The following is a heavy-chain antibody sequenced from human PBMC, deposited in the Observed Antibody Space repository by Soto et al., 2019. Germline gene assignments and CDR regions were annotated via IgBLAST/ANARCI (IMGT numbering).Heavy chain of an antibody. V-gene: IGHV3-7*01. Sequence: GGSLRLSCAASGFTFSSYWMNWVRKAPGKGPEWVANIKQDGSEKYYVDSVKGRFTISRDNSKNTLYLQMNSLRAEDTSVYYCAKEGGLSGSYYISSSYYFDYWGQGTLVTVSS. CDR1: GFTFSSYW. CDR2: IKQDGSEK. D-gene: IGHD1-26*01. J-gene: IGHJ4*02. CDR3: AKEGGLSGSYYISSSYYFDY.